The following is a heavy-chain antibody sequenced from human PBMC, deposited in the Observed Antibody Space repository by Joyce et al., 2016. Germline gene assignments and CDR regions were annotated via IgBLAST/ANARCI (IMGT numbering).Heavy chain of an antibody. CDR1: GYTLTDLS. D-gene: IGHD3-3*01. J-gene: IGHJ6*02. CDR2: FDPEDGET. CDR3: ATEIPISIFGLLAYNHGLDV. Sequence: QVHLAQSGAEVKKPGASVKVSCKVSGYTLTDLSMHWVRQAPGKGLEWMGGFDPEDGETIYAQKFQDRVTMTEDTSTDTAYMELSSLRSEDTAVYSCATEIPISIFGLLAYNHGLDVWGQGTTVTVSS. V-gene: IGHV1-24*01.